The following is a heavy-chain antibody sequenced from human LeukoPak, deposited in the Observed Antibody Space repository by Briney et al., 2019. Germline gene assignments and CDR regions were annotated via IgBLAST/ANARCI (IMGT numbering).Heavy chain of an antibody. CDR1: GGTFSSYA. CDR3: ARNVVVTASGSYYYYYYMDV. J-gene: IGHJ6*03. CDR2: IIPIFGTA. Sequence: GASVKVSCKASGGTFSSYAISWVRQAPGQGLEWMGGIIPIFGTANYAQKFQGRVTITADKFTSTAYMELSSLRSEDTAVYYCARNVVVTASGSYYYYYYMDVWGKGTTVTVSS. D-gene: IGHD2-21*02. V-gene: IGHV1-69*06.